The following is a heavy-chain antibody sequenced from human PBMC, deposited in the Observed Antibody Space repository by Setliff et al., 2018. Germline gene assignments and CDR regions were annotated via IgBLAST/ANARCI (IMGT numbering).Heavy chain of an antibody. CDR3: AKSPHDFWSGRVFFDY. D-gene: IGHD3-3*01. CDR2: IIGSGIST. V-gene: IGHV3-23*01. J-gene: IGHJ4*01. CDR1: GFSFSSYA. Sequence: GGSLRLSCAASGFSFSSYAMSWVRQAPGKGLEWVSSIIGSGISTYYADSVQGRFTISRDNHKDTLHLQMNSLRVEDTAIYYCAKSPHDFWSGRVFFDYWGQGILVTVSS.